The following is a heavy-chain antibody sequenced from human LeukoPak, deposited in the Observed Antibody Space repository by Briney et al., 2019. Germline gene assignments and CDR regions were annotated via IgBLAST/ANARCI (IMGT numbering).Heavy chain of an antibody. CDR2: IHPSSGSA. CDR3: ARDSDSSSLADP. CDR1: GYTFTTYY. D-gene: IGHD6-6*01. Sequence: ASVKVSCKASGYTFTTYYIHWVRQAPGQGLEWMGIIHPSSGSAASAQKFQGGLTMTRDTTTSTVYMELSSLTSEDTAVYYCARDSDSSSLADPWGQGTLVTVS. V-gene: IGHV1-46*01. J-gene: IGHJ5*02.